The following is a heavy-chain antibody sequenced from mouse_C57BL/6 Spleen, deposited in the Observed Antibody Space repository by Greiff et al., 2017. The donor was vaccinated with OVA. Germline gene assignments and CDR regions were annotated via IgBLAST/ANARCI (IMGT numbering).Heavy chain of an antibody. CDR3: ATIYYYGSSPYYFDY. V-gene: IGHV1-58*01. D-gene: IGHD1-1*01. Sequence: DVKLQESGAELVRPGSSVKMSCKTSGYTFTSYGINWVKQRPGQGLEWIGYIYIGNGYTEYNEKFKGKATLTSDTSSSTAYMQLSSLTSEDSAIYFCATIYYYGSSPYYFDYWGQGTTLTVSS. J-gene: IGHJ2*01. CDR2: IYIGNGYT. CDR1: GYTFTSYG.